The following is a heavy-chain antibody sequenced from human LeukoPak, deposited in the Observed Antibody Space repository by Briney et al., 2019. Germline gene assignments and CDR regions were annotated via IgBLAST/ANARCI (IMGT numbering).Heavy chain of an antibody. D-gene: IGHD5-12*01. V-gene: IGHV5-51*01. CDR2: IYPGDSDT. CDR3: ARGHLYDYSTTSYYFDY. CDR1: GYSFTNHW. Sequence: PGESLKISCKGSGYSFTNHWIGWVRQMPGKGLEWMGTIYPGDSDTRYSPSFQGQVTISADKSIRTAYLQWSSLKASDTAMYYCARGHLYDYSTTSYYFDYWGQGTLVTVSS. J-gene: IGHJ4*02.